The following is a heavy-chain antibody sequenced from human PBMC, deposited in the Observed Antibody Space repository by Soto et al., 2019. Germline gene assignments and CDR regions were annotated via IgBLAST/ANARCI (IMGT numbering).Heavy chain of an antibody. CDR3: ARGRLMYCSSTSCRNYYYYYMDV. CDR1: GGSFSGYY. D-gene: IGHD2-2*01. J-gene: IGHJ6*03. V-gene: IGHV4-34*01. CDR2: INHSGST. Sequence: QVQLQQWGAGLLKPSETLSLTCAVYGGSFSGYYWSWIRQPPGKGLEWIGEINHSGSTNYNPSLKSRVTKSVDTSKNQLSLKLSSVTAADTAVYYCARGRLMYCSSTSCRNYYYYYMDVWGKGTTVTVSS.